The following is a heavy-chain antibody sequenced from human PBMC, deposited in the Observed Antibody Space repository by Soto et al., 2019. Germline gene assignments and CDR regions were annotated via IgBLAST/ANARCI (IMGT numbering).Heavy chain of an antibody. V-gene: IGHV3-23*01. CDR3: AKDLSPFSTTVTTLDY. CDR2: ISGSGGST. CDR1: GFTFSSYA. Sequence: EVQLLESGGGLVQPGGSLRLSCAASGFTFSSYAMSWVRQAPGKGLEWVSAISGSGGSTYYADSVKGRFTISRDNSKNTLYLQMNSLRAEDTAVYYCAKDLSPFSTTVTTLDYWGQGTLVTVSS. D-gene: IGHD4-17*01. J-gene: IGHJ4*02.